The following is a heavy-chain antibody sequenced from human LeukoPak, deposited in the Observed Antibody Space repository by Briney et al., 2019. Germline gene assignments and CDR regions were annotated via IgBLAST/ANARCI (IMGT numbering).Heavy chain of an antibody. CDR3: AREGPAAILGRTFDS. CDR1: GFTFSSYG. V-gene: IGHV3-30*03. CDR2: ISYDGRKT. J-gene: IGHJ4*02. Sequence: GGSLRLSCAASGFTFSSYGMHWVRQAPGKGLEWVAVISYDGRKTEYADSVWGRFTISRDNPKNTLYLQMNNLRPEDTAVYYCAREGPAAILGRTFDSWGQGTLVTVSS.